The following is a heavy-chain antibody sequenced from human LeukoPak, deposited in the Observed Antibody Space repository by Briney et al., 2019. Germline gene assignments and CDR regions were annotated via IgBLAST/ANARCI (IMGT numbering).Heavy chain of an antibody. CDR3: ARDPSGYYMGTDY. CDR2: INPNSGGT. Sequence: ASVKVSCKASGYTFTGYYMHWVRQAPGQGLEWMGWINPNSGGTNYAQKFQGRVTMTRDTSISTAYMELSGLRSDDTAVYYCARDPSGYYMGTDYWGQGTLVTVSS. J-gene: IGHJ4*02. V-gene: IGHV1-2*02. CDR1: GYTFTGYY. D-gene: IGHD3-9*01.